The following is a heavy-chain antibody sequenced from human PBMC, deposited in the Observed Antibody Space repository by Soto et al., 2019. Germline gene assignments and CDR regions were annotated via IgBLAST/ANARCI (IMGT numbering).Heavy chain of an antibody. D-gene: IGHD1-1*01. CDR3: ARGRYGDY. Sequence: QVHLVQSGAEVKKPGASVKVSCKCSGYTFTSYGITWVRQAPGQGLEGMGWSSAHNGNTDYAQKVQGRVTVTRDTSTSTAYMELRSLRSDDTAVYYCARGRYGDYWGQGALVTVSS. V-gene: IGHV1-18*01. J-gene: IGHJ4*02. CDR2: SSAHNGNT. CDR1: GYTFTSYG.